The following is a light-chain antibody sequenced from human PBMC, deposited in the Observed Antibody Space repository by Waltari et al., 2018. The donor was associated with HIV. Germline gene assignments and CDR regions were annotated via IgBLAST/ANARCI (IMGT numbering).Light chain of an antibody. CDR1: SRAVGGSNS. Sequence: QSALPQPASVSGSPGQSITISCTGTSRAVGGSNSVSWYQQHPGKAPQLMIYDVSKRPSGVSNRFSGSKSGNTASLTISGLQAEDEADYYCCSYAGSSTHVVFGGGTKLTVL. CDR3: CSYAGSSTHVV. CDR2: DVS. V-gene: IGLV2-23*02. J-gene: IGLJ2*01.